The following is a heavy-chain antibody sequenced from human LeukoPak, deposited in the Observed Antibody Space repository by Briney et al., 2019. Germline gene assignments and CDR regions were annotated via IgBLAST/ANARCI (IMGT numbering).Heavy chain of an antibody. CDR3: AKDGGIVVVTAMCDY. V-gene: IGHV3-23*01. CDR2: ISGSGGST. CDR1: GFTFSGYA. Sequence: PGGSLRLSCAASGFTFSGYAMSWVRQAPGKGLEWVSAISGSGGSTYYADSVKGRFTISRDNSKNTLYLQMNSLRAEDTAVYYCAKDGGIVVVTAMCDYWGQGTLVTVSS. D-gene: IGHD2-21*02. J-gene: IGHJ4*02.